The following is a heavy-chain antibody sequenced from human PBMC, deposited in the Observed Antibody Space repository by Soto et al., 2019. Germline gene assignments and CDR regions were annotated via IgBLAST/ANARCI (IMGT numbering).Heavy chain of an antibody. D-gene: IGHD2-21*01. CDR2: ITHSGST. J-gene: IGHJ4*02. CDR1: GGSFSGYY. V-gene: IGHV4-34*01. CDR3: ARAVASNYFDY. Sequence: SATLSLTCAVYGGSFSGYYWSWIRQPPGKGLEWIGEITHSGSTNYNPSLKSRVTISVDTSKNQFSLKLSSVTAADTAVYYYARAVASNYFDYWGQGTLVTVSS.